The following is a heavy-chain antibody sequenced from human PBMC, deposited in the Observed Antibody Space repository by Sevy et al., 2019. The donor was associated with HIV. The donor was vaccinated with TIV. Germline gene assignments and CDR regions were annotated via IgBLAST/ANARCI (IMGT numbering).Heavy chain of an antibody. D-gene: IGHD6-13*01. Sequence: GGSLRLSCTASGFTFSNFGMHWVRRVPGKGLEWVTFPRYDGSDKDYAASVKGRFTISRDDSKNTLYLQMDSLRPEDTAIYYCAKDLAGPGRRYFDFWGQGALVTVSS. CDR2: PRYDGSDK. CDR1: GFTFSNFG. J-gene: IGHJ4*02. V-gene: IGHV3-30*02. CDR3: AKDLAGPGRRYFDF.